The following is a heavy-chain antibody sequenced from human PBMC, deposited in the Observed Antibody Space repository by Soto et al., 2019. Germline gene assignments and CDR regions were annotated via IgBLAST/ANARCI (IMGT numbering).Heavy chain of an antibody. D-gene: IGHD2-2*01. CDR2: IYYSGST. CDR3: ARGAVVVPAAMAYYYMDV. CDR1: GGSISSYY. V-gene: IGHV4-59*01. Sequence: SPTLSLTCTVSGGSISSYYWSWIRQPPGKGLEWIGYIYYSGSTNYNPSLKSRVTISVDTSKNQFSLKLSSVTAADTAVYYCARGAVVVPAAMAYYYMDVWGKGTTVTVSS. J-gene: IGHJ6*03.